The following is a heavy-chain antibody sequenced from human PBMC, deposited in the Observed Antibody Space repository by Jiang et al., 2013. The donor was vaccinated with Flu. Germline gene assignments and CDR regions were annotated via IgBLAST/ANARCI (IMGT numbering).Heavy chain of an antibody. D-gene: IGHD2-15*01. J-gene: IGHJ4*02. CDR2: ISGSGGDT. CDR1: GFSFSNYA. CDR3: ARFSNDVELVPLDY. Sequence: RLSCEASGFSFSNYAMSWVRQAPGKGLEWVSGISGSGGDTYYADSVKGRFTISRDSSKNTLYLQMNNLRAEDTAVYYCARFSNDVELVPLDYWGQGTLVTVSS. V-gene: IGHV3-23*01.